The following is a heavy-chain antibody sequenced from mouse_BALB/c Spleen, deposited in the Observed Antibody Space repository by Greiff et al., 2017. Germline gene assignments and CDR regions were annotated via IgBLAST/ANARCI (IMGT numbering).Heavy chain of an antibody. D-gene: IGHD2-1*01. J-gene: IGHJ4*01. V-gene: IGHV2-3*01. Sequence: QVQLKESGPGLVAPSQSLSIPCPVSGFSLTSYGVSWVRQPQGKGLEWLGVLWGDGSTNYHSTLISSLSNSKDNSKRQVFLKLNSLQTDDTATYYSANNYGKKGYAMDYWGQGTSVTVSS. CDR3: ANNYGKKGYAMDY. CDR1: GFSLTSYG. CDR2: LWGDGST.